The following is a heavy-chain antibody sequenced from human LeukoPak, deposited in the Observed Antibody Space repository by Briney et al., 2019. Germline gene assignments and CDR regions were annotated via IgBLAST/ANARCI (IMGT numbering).Heavy chain of an antibody. J-gene: IGHJ6*03. CDR1: GFTFTTYA. CDR3: ARNRRGFGFWSGWEYYYYMDV. V-gene: IGHV3-48*01. Sequence: GGSLRLSCAASGFTFTTYAMHWVRQAPGKGLEWVSYISSSSSTIYYADSVKGRFTISRDNAKNSLYLQLNSLRAEDTAVYYCARNRRGFGFWSGWEYYYYMDVWGKGTTVTVSS. D-gene: IGHD3-3*01. CDR2: ISSSSSTI.